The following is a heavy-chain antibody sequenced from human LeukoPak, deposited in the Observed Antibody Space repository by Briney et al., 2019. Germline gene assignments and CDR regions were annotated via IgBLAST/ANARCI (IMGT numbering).Heavy chain of an antibody. CDR1: GGSISSSYSY. CDR2: IYYSGST. V-gene: IGHV4-39*07. CDR3: ARDECSGGSCYSYYMDV. D-gene: IGHD2-15*01. J-gene: IGHJ6*03. Sequence: SETLSLTCTVSGGSISSSYSYWGWIRQPPGKGLEWIGNIYYSGSTYYSPSLTSRVTVSVDTSENQFSLKLSSVTAADTAVYYCARDECSGGSCYSYYMDVWGKGTTVTVSS.